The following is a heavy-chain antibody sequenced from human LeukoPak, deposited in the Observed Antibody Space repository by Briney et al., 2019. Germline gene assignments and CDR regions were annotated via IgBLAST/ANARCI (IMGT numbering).Heavy chain of an antibody. CDR1: GGSISSYY. V-gene: IGHV4-59*01. CDR2: IYYSGST. Sequence: SETLSLTCTVSGGSISSYYWSWIRQPPGKGLEWIGYIYYSGSTNYNPSLKSRVTISVDTSKNQFSLKLSSVTAADTAVYYCASDRRGSGSYYDYYYYGMDVWGKGTTVTVSS. CDR3: ASDRRGSGSYYDYYYYGMDV. D-gene: IGHD3-10*01. J-gene: IGHJ6*04.